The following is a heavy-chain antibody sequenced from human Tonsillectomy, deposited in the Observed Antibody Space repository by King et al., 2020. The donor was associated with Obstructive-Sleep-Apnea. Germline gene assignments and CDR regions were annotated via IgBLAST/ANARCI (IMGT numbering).Heavy chain of an antibody. CDR2: IRYDGSNK. Sequence: VQLVESGGGVVQPGRSLRLSCAASGFTFVSYGMHWVRQAPGKGLEWVAFIRYDGSNKYYADSVKGRFTISRDNSKNTLYLQMNSLRAEDTAVYYCAKLLRLGELSLCYPGNYSYYGMDVWGQGTTVSVSS. CDR3: AKLLRLGELSLCYPGNYSYYGMDV. J-gene: IGHJ6*02. CDR1: GFTFVSYG. D-gene: IGHD3-16*02. V-gene: IGHV3-30*02.